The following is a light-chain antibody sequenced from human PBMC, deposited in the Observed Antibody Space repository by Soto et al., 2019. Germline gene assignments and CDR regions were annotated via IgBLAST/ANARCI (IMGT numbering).Light chain of an antibody. Sequence: ELTRPASVSGSPGQSITISCTGTSSYVGGYNYVSWYQQHPGKAPKLMIYEVSNRPSRVSNRFSGSKSGNTASLTISGLQAEDEADYFCSSYTRSSTSYVFGTGTKVTVL. J-gene: IGLJ1*01. CDR2: EVS. CDR1: SSYVGGYNY. CDR3: SSYTRSSTSYV. V-gene: IGLV2-14*01.